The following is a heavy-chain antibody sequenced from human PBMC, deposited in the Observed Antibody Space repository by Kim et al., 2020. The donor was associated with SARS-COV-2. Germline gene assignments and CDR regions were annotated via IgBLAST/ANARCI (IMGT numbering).Heavy chain of an antibody. Sequence: AVSVKSRITINPDTSKNQFSLQLNSVTPEDTAVYYCARERGYSYSVGMDVWGQGTTVTVSS. CDR3: ARERGYSYSVGMDV. D-gene: IGHD5-18*01. V-gene: IGHV6-1*01. J-gene: IGHJ6*02.